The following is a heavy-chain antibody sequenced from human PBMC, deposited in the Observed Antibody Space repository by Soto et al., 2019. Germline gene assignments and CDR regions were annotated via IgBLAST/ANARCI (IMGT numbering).Heavy chain of an antibody. D-gene: IGHD3-22*01. Sequence: GESLKLSCKGSGYNFTRYWISWVRQMPGKGLEWMGRIDPSDSYTNYSPSFQGHVTISADKSISTAYLQWSSLKASDTAMYYCARRPYYDSSGFFIDGMDVWGQGTTVTVSS. V-gene: IGHV5-10-1*01. J-gene: IGHJ6*02. CDR1: GYNFTRYW. CDR3: ARRPYYDSSGFFIDGMDV. CDR2: IDPSDSYT.